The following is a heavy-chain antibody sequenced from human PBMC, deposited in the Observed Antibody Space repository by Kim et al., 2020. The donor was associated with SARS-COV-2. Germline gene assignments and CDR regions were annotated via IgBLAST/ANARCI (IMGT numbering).Heavy chain of an antibody. Sequence: NPSLKSRVTISVDTSKIQFSLKLGSVSAADTAMYYCARHRAMVTYHAFDIWGQGTMVTVSS. J-gene: IGHJ3*02. CDR3: ARHRAMVTYHAFDI. V-gene: IGHV4-61*07. D-gene: IGHD5-18*01.